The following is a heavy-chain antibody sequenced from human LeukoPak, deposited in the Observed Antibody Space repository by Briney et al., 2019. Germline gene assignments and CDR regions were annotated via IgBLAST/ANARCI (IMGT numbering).Heavy chain of an antibody. V-gene: IGHV3-21*01. CDR2: ISSSSSYI. D-gene: IGHD4-17*01. CDR1: GFTFSSYS. J-gene: IGHJ4*02. CDR3: ARDFYTVTTPSGY. Sequence: GGSLRLSCAASGFTFSSYSMNWVRQAPGKGLEWVSSISSSSSYIYYADSVKGRFTISRDNAKNSLYLQMNSLRAEDTAVYYCARDFYTVTTPSGYWGQGTLVTVSS.